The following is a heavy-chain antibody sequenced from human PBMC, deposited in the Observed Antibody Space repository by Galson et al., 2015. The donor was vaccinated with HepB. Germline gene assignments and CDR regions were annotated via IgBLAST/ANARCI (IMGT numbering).Heavy chain of an antibody. J-gene: IGHJ4*02. CDR1: GFTFSRYA. D-gene: IGHD6-13*01. V-gene: IGHV3-33*01. CDR3: ARSPAAAAFSDF. CDR2: R. Sequence: SLRLSCAASGFTFSRYATHWVRQAPGKGLECVALRDSVKGRFTISRDYSKSTLYLQMNSLRDEDTAIYYCARSPAAAAFSDFWGQGTLLTVSS.